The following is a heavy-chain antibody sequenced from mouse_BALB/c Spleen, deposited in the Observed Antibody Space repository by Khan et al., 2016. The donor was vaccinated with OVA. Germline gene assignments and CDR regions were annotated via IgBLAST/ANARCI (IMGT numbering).Heavy chain of an antibody. CDR1: GYTFTDYY. CDR2: ISPGSGDT. D-gene: IGHD1-2*01. V-gene: IGHV1-77*01. J-gene: IGHJ3*01. Sequence: VQLQQSGAEVARPGASVKLSCKASGYTFTDYYINWVKQRTGQGLEWIGEISPGSGDTYYNERFKGKATLTADKSSSTAYMQLSSLTSEASAVYFCARRNYFGYTFAYWGQGTLVTVSA. CDR3: ARRNYFGYTFAY.